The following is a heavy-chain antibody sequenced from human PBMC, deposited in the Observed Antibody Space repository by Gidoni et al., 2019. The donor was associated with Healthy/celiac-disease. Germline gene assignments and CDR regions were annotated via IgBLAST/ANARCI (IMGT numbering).Heavy chain of an antibody. J-gene: IGHJ5*02. Sequence: QVQLQQWGAGLLKPSETLSLTCAVYGGSFSGYYWSWIRQPPGKGLEWIGEINHSGSTNYNPSLKSRVTISVDTSKNQFSLKPSSVTAADTAVYYCARVFDIYCGGDCYSAWFDPWGQGTLVTVSS. V-gene: IGHV4-34*01. CDR2: INHSGST. D-gene: IGHD2-21*02. CDR3: ARVFDIYCGGDCYSAWFDP. CDR1: GGSFSGYY.